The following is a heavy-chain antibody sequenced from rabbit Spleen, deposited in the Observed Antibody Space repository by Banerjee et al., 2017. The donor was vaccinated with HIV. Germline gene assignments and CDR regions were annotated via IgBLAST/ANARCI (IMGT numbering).Heavy chain of an antibody. D-gene: IGHD6-1*01. CDR1: GFSFSSRAY. Sequence: QSLEESGGDLVKPGASLTLTCTASGFSFSSRAYMCWVRQAPGKGLEWIACILTTSGNTYYASWAKGRFTISRTSSTTVTLQMTSLTAADTATYFCARRYDSDGYALYLWGPGTLVTVS. CDR2: ILTTSGNT. CDR3: ARRYDSDGYALYL. J-gene: IGHJ4*01. V-gene: IGHV1S40*01.